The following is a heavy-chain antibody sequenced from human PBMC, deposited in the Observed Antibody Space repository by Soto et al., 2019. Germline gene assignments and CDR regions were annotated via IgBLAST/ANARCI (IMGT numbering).Heavy chain of an antibody. CDR1: GFTFSNAW. J-gene: IGHJ4*02. CDR2: IKSKTDGGTT. CDR3: TTDFSALRYFDWLAEFDY. V-gene: IGHV3-15*01. D-gene: IGHD3-9*01. Sequence: EVQLVESGGGLVKPGGSLRLSCAASGFTFSNAWMSWVRQAPGKGLEWVGRIKSKTDGGTTDYAAPVKGRFTISRDDSNNTLSLQMNSLNTEDTAVYYCTTDFSALRYFDWLAEFDYWGQGTLVTVSS.